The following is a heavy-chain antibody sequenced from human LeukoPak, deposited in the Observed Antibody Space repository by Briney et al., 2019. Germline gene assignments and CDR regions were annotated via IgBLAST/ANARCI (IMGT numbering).Heavy chain of an antibody. CDR3: CRDGGEGGNSAFDI. J-gene: IGHJ3*02. CDR1: GFTFSDYI. Sequence: GSLRLSYAASGFTFSDYILGWGRQAPGKGLEWGCRIRRGANSYTTEYAASVKGRFTISRDDSRNSLYLHMNSLKTEDTAVYHCCRDGGEGGNSAFDIWGQGTMVTVSS. CDR2: IRRGANSYTT. D-gene: IGHD3-16*01. V-gene: IGHV3-72*01.